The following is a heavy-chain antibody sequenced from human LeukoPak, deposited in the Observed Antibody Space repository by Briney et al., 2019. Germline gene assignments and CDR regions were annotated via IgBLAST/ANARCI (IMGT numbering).Heavy chain of an antibody. D-gene: IGHD4-17*01. V-gene: IGHV3-23*01. Sequence: GXSLRLSCAASGFTFSNYAMSWVRQAPGKGLEWVSAISGGGLSTYYADSVRGRFTISRDNSKNTLYLQMNSLRAEDTAIYYCAKTATVTTSWFDPWGQGTLVTVSS. CDR3: AKTATVTTSWFDP. J-gene: IGHJ5*02. CDR2: ISGGGLST. CDR1: GFTFSNYA.